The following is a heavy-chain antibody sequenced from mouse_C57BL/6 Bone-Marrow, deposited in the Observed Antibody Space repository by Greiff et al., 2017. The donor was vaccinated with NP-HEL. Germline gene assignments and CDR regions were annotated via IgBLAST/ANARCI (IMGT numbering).Heavy chain of an antibody. CDR2: INPYNGGT. CDR3: ARDYPFAY. D-gene: IGHD1-1*02. V-gene: IGHV1-19*01. CDR1: GYSFTDYN. J-gene: IGHJ3*01. Sequence: VQLKQSGPELVKPGASVKISCKASGYSFTDYNMNWVKQSTGKSLEWIGVINPYNGGTSYNQKFKGKATLTVDKSSSTAYMELNSLTSEDSAVYYCARDYPFAYWGQGTLVTVSA.